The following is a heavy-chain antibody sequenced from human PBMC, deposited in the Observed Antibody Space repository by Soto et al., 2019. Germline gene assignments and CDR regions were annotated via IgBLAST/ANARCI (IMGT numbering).Heavy chain of an antibody. V-gene: IGHV5-51*01. CDR2: IYPGDSDT. J-gene: IGHJ4*02. Sequence: PGESLKISCKGSGYSFISHWIGWVRQMPGKGLEWMGIIYPGDSDTRYSPSFEGQVTITAEKTTTTAYLQWSSLKASDTAMYYCTRSLPTPDLWGPGTLVPVSS. CDR1: GYSFISHW. CDR3: TRSLPTPDL.